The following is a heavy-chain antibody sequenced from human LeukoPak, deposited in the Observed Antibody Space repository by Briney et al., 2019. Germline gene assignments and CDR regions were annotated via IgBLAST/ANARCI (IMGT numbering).Heavy chain of an antibody. J-gene: IGHJ4*02. CDR1: GFTFDDYA. D-gene: IGHD3-9*01. Sequence: GGSLRLSCAASGFTFDDYAMHWVRQAPGKGLEWVSLISGDGGSTYYADSVGRFTISRDNSKNSLYLQMNSLRTEDTALYYCALIPYTLTGYYNADYWGQGTLVTVSS. CDR3: ALIPYTLTGYYNADY. V-gene: IGHV3-43*02. CDR2: ISGDGGST.